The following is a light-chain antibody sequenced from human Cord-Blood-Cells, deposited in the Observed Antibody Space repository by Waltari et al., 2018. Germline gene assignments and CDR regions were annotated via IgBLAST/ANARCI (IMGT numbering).Light chain of an antibody. V-gene: IGKV1-33*01. Sequence: DIQITHSPSSLSASVGDRVTITCQARQNISNYLNWYQQKPGEAPKLLIYDASNLETGVPSRFSGSGSGTDFTFTISSLQPQDIATYYCQQYDNLPLTFGGGTKVEIK. CDR3: QQYDNLPLT. CDR1: QNISNY. CDR2: DAS. J-gene: IGKJ4*01.